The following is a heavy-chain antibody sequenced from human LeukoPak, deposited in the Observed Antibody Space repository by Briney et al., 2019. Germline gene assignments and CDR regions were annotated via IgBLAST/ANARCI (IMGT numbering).Heavy chain of an antibody. CDR2: ISSSSSYI. CDR3: ARDCRLRYFDWFQDY. CDR1: GFTFSSYS. D-gene: IGHD3-9*01. J-gene: IGHJ4*02. Sequence: GGSLRLSCAASGFTFSSYSMNWVRQAPGKGLEWVSSISSSSSYIYYADSVKGRFTISRDNAKNSLYLQMNSLRAEDTAVYYCARDCRLRYFDWFQDYWGQGTLVTVSS. V-gene: IGHV3-21*01.